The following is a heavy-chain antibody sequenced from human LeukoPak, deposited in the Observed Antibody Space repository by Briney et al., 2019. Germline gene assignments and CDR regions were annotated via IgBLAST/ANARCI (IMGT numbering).Heavy chain of an antibody. CDR3: ARDPTGYGSSWYIDYFDY. CDR1: GFTFSGYW. CDR2: IKQDGSEK. Sequence: PGGSLRLSCAASGFTFSGYWMSWVRQAPGKGLEWVANIKQDGSEKYYVDSVKGRFTISRDNAKNSLYLQMNSLRAEDTAVYYCARDPTGYGSSWYIDYFDYWGQGTLVTVSS. D-gene: IGHD6-13*01. V-gene: IGHV3-7*01. J-gene: IGHJ4*02.